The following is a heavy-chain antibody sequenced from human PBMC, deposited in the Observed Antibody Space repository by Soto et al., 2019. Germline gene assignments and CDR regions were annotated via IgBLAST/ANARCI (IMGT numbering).Heavy chain of an antibody. Sequence: PGGSLRLSCAASGFTFRTYAMSWVRQAPGKGLEWVSSISSSSSYIYYADSVKGRFTISRDNAKNSLYLQMNSLRAEDTAVYYCARSGHDSSGYRRPVAFHLWGHAPMVTVSS. J-gene: IGHJ3*01. V-gene: IGHV3-21*01. D-gene: IGHD3-22*01. CDR1: GFTFRTYA. CDR2: ISSSSSYI. CDR3: ARSGHDSSGYRRPVAFHL.